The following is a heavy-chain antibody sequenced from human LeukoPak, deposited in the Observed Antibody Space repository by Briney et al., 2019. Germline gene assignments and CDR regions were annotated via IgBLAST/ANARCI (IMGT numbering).Heavy chain of an antibody. CDR1: GGSISSGSYY. D-gene: IGHD2-15*01. J-gene: IGHJ4*02. CDR3: ARSQELLVYFDY. Sequence: SQTLSLTCTVSGGSISSGSYYWSWIRQPAGKGLEWIGRIYTSGSTNYNPSLKSRVTISVDTSKNQFSLKLGSVIAADTAVYYCARSQELLVYFDYWGQGTLVTVSS. CDR2: IYTSGST. V-gene: IGHV4-61*02.